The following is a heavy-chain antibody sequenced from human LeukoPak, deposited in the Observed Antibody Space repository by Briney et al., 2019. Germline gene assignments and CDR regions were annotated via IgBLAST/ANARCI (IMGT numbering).Heavy chain of an antibody. CDR3: ARHGWHAWYFVL. CDR2: INQRRNT. CDR1: GGSFSGYA. J-gene: IGHJ2*01. Sequence: SETLSLTCVVYGGSFSGYAWSWIRQPPGKGLEWIGEINQRRNTNYNPSLKSRVTISIDTSKNQFSLKLSSVTAADTAVYYCARHGWHAWYFVLWGGGTLVTVSS. V-gene: IGHV4-34*01. D-gene: IGHD6-19*01.